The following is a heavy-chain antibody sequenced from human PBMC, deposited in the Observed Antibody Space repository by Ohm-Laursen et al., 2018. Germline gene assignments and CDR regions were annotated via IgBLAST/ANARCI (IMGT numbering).Heavy chain of an antibody. CDR1: GFTFSIYG. CDR3: ARPKSRRALDV. V-gene: IGHV3-33*01. J-gene: IGHJ3*01. Sequence: SLRLSCAASGFTFSIYGIHWVRQAPGKGLEWVAVMWANGRDKYYADSVKGRFTVSRDNSKNTVYLQMNSLRVEDTAVYYCARPKSRRALDVWGQGTMVTVSS. CDR2: MWANGRDK. D-gene: IGHD2-2*01.